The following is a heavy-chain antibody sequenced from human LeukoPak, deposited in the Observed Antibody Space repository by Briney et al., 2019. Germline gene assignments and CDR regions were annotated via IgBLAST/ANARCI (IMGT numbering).Heavy chain of an antibody. Sequence: PSETLSLTCTVFGGSISSSSYYWGWIRQPPGKGLERIGSIYYSGSTYYNPSLKSRVTISVDTSKNQFSLKLSSVTAADTAVYYCASHPHYYGSGSYYPSDYWGQGTLVTVSS. CDR3: ASHPHYYGSGSYYPSDY. D-gene: IGHD3-10*01. CDR1: GGSISSSSYY. V-gene: IGHV4-39*01. CDR2: IYYSGST. J-gene: IGHJ4*02.